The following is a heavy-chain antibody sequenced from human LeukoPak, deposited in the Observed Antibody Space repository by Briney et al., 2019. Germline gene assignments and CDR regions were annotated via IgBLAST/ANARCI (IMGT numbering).Heavy chain of an antibody. CDR1: GFTFSSYW. J-gene: IGHJ5*02. CDR2: IKTDGSCT. D-gene: IGHD3-10*01. CDR3: ARDYVSGSFGP. V-gene: IGHV3-74*01. Sequence: PGGSLRLSCAASGFTFSSYWMHWVRQAPGKGLVWVSHIKTDGSCTNYAESVKGRFTISRDNAKNTVYLQMNSLRAEDTAVYYCARDYVSGSFGPWGQGTLVTVSS.